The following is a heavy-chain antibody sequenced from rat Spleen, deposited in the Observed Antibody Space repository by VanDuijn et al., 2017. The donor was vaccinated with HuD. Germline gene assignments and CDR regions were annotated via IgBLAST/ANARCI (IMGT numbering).Heavy chain of an antibody. CDR2: ISYDGSST. V-gene: IGHV5-7*01. CDR1: GFTFNNYD. Sequence: EVQLVESGGGLVQPGRSMKLSCAASGFTFNNYDMAWVRQAPKKGLEWCATISYDGSSTYYRDSVKGRFTISRDNAKSTLYLQMDSLRSEDTATYYCARHDGSYYYGRYWGQGVMVTVSS. J-gene: IGHJ2*01. CDR3: ARHDGSYYYGRY. D-gene: IGHD1-12*02.